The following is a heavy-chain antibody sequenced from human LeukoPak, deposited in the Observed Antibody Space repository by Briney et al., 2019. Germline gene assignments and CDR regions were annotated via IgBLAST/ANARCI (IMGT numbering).Heavy chain of an antibody. J-gene: IGHJ4*02. Sequence: PGGSLRLSCAASGFTFSIYSMTWVRQAPGKPPEWISYISTSSTTKFYADSVRGRFTVYRDNAKKSLYLQMDSLRVDDTAVYYCARSGRCSTTACSFDYWGQGTLVTVSS. CDR2: ISTSSTTK. D-gene: IGHD2/OR15-2a*01. CDR1: GFTFSIYS. CDR3: ARSGRCSTTACSFDY. V-gene: IGHV3-48*01.